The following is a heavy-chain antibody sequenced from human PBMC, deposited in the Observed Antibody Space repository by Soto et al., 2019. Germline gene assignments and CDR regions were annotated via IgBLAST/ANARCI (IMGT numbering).Heavy chain of an antibody. J-gene: IGHJ4*02. CDR3: GRFRHIGITIFGVGAFDF. CDR2: IYYSGST. D-gene: IGHD3-3*01. V-gene: IGHV4-59*01. CDR1: GGSISSYY. Sequence: SETLSLTCTVSGGSISSYYWSWIRQPPGKGLEWIGYIYYSGSTNYNPSLKSRVTISVETSKNQVSRKLSSVTAADTDVSYCGRFRHIGITIFGVGAFDFWGQGTLVTVSS.